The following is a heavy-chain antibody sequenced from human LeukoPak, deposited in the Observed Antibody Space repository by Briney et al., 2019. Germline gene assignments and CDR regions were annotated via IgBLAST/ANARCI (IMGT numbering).Heavy chain of an antibody. V-gene: IGHV3-48*01. CDR1: GFTFSSYD. CDR3: ARDSDYGDLIFDY. D-gene: IGHD4-17*01. Sequence: GGSLRLSCAASGFTFSSYDMNWVRQAPGKGLEWVPYIRSSSSSIYYADSVKGRFTISRDNAKNSLYLQMNSLRAEDTAVYYCARDSDYGDLIFDYWGQGTLVSVSS. CDR2: IRSSSSSI. J-gene: IGHJ4*02.